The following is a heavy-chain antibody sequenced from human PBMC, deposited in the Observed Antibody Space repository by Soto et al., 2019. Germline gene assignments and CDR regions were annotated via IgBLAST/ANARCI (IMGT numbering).Heavy chain of an antibody. V-gene: IGHV3-11*03. J-gene: IGHJ5*02. Sequence: GGSLRLSCAASGFTFSDYYMSWIRQAPGKGLEWVSYISSSSSYTNYADSVKGRFTISRDNAKNSLYLQMNSLRAEDTAVYYCARFVSGSSGRYNWFDPWGQGTLVTVSS. D-gene: IGHD3-22*01. CDR3: ARFVSGSSGRYNWFDP. CDR2: ISSSSSYT. CDR1: GFTFSDYY.